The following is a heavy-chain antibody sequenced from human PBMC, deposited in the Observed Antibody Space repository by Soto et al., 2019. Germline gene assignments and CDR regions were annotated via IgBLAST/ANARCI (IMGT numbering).Heavy chain of an antibody. CDR1: GGSISSGGYY. CDR2: IYYSGST. J-gene: IGHJ4*02. D-gene: IGHD1-26*01. CDR3: AREGGIVGATAADY. Sequence: QVQLQESGPGLVKPSQTLSLTCTVSGGSISSGGYYWSWIRQHPGKGLEWIGYIYYSGSTYYNPPLKSRATISVDTSKTQFALKLSSVTAADTAVYYCAREGGIVGATAADYWGQGTLVTVSS. V-gene: IGHV4-31*03.